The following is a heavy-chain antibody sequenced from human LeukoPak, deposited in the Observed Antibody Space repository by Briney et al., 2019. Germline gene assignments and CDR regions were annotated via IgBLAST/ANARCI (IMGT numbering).Heavy chain of an antibody. CDR3: ATFTDGFNFWFDP. CDR2: INNNGNT. J-gene: IGHJ5*02. V-gene: IGHV4-59*01. D-gene: IGHD5-24*01. CDR1: GGSISNYY. Sequence: SETLSLTCTVSGGSISNYYWNWIRQPPGKGLEWIAYINNNGNTKFNPSLKSRVTISLDISKNQFSLSLSSVTAADTAVYYCATFTDGFNFWFDPWGQGTLVTVSS.